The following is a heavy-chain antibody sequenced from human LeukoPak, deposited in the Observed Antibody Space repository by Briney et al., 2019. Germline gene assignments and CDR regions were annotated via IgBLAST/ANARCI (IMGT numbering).Heavy chain of an antibody. V-gene: IGHV3-66*01. CDR2: IYTAGNT. CDR1: GFVVSHKY. Sequence: GGSLRPSCAASGFVVSHKYMSWVRQAPGKGLEWLSIIYTAGNTYSADSVKGRFTVSRDNSRNTVYLQMNNLRDDDTAVYYCARGQTDLLRNYFDYWGPGTPVTVSS. CDR3: ARGQTDLLRNYFDY. J-gene: IGHJ4*02.